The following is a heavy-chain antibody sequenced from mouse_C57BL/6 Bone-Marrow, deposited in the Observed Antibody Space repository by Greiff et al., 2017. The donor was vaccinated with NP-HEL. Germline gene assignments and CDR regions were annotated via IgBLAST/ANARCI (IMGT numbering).Heavy chain of an antibody. Sequence: QVQLQQPGAELVRPGSSVKLSCKASGYTFTSYWMHWVKQRPIQGLEWIGNIDPSDSETHYNQKFKDKATLTVDKSSSTAYMQLSSLTSEDSAVYYCARDDSYYVLFDYWGQGTTLTVTS. J-gene: IGHJ2*01. D-gene: IGHD2-3*01. CDR2: IDPSDSET. V-gene: IGHV1-52*01. CDR3: ARDDSYYVLFDY. CDR1: GYTFTSYW.